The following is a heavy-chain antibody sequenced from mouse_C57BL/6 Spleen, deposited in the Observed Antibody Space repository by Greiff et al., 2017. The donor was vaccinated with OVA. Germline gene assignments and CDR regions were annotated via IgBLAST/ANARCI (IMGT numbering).Heavy chain of an antibody. CDR2: LVPETGGT. V-gene: IGHV1-15*01. CDR1: GYTFTDYE. J-gene: IGHJ2*01. CDR3: TRWAYYFDY. Sequence: VQLQQSGAELVRPGASVTLSCKASGYTFTDYEMHWVKQTPVHGLEWIGALVPETGGTAYNQKFKGKAILTADQSSSTAYMELRSLTSEDSAVYYCTRWAYYFDYWGQGTTLTVSS.